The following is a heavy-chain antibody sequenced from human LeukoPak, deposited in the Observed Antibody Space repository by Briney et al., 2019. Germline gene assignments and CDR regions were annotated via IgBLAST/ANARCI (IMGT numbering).Heavy chain of an antibody. CDR1: GYTFTGYY. CDR2: INPNSGGT. CDR3: ARAGIAAAGTLDY. J-gene: IGHJ4*02. D-gene: IGHD6-13*01. Sequence: ASVKVSCKASGYTFTGYYMHWVRQAPGQGLEWMGWINPNSGGTNYAQKFQGRVTMTGDTSISTAYMELSRLRSDDTAVYYCARAGIAAAGTLDYWGQGTLVTVSS. V-gene: IGHV1-2*02.